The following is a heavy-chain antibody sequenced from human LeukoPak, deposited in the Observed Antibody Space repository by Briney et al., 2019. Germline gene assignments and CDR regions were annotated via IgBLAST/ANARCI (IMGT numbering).Heavy chain of an antibody. J-gene: IGHJ4*02. D-gene: IGHD5-18*01. V-gene: IGHV4-34*01. Sequence: SETLSLTCAVYGGPFSVYYWSWIRQPPGKGVEWIGEINHSESTNYNPSLKSRVTISVDTAKNQFSLKLSSVTAADTAVYYCERQAYVDTAFFDYWGQGTLVTVSS. CDR1: GGPFSVYY. CDR3: ERQAYVDTAFFDY. CDR2: INHSEST.